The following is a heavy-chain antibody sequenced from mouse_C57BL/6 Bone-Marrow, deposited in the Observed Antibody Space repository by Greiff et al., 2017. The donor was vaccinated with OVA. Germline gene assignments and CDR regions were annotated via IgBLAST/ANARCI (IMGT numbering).Heavy chain of an antibody. J-gene: IGHJ2*01. CDR3: ARDDGYYGFDD. Sequence: EVQLVESGGGLVQSGRSLRLSCATSGFTFSDFYMEWVRQAPGKGLEWIAASRNKANDYTTEYSASVKGRFIVSRDTYQSILYLQMNALRAEDTAIYYCARDDGYYGFDDWGQGTTLTVSS. D-gene: IGHD2-3*01. V-gene: IGHV7-1*01. CDR2: SRNKANDYTT. CDR1: GFTFSDFY.